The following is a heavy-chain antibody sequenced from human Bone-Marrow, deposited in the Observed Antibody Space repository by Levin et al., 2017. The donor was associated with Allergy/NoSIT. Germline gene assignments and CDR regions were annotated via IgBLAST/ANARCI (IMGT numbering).Heavy chain of an antibody. V-gene: IGHV3-53*01. CDR1: GLNVSRDY. CDR2: IYFTDRV. Sequence: LPGGSLRLSCAASGLNVSRDYMSWVRQAPGKGLEWVAVIYFTDRVDYADSVKGRFTISKDKSKNTLSLQMHGLRVEDTAVYYCTKRKGDYPYIYGMDVWGQGTTVTVSS. CDR3: TKRKGDYPYIYGMDV. D-gene: IGHD4-17*01. J-gene: IGHJ6*02.